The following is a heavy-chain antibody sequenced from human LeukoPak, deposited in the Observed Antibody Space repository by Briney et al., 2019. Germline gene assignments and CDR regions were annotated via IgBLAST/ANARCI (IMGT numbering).Heavy chain of an antibody. CDR3: ARSDSSSWYEVFGDY. CDR2: MNPNSGNT. Sequence: ASVKVSCKASGYTLTSYDINWVRQATGQGLEWMGWMNPNSGNTGYAQKFQGRVSMTRNTSISTAYMELSSLRSEDTAVYYCARSDSSSWYEVFGDYWGQGTLVTVSS. J-gene: IGHJ4*02. CDR1: GYTLTSYD. D-gene: IGHD6-13*01. V-gene: IGHV1-8*01.